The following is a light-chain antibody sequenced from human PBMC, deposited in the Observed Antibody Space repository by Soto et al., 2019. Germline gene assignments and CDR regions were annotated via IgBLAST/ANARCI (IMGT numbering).Light chain of an antibody. CDR3: QSYDSSLSAVV. V-gene: IGLV1-40*01. J-gene: IGLJ2*01. CDR2: VNS. Sequence: QSALTQPPSVSGPPGQRVTISCTGSSSNIGAGYDVHWYQQLPGTAPKLLIYVNSNRPSGVPDRFSGSKSGTSASLAITGLQAEDEADYYCQSYDSSLSAVVFGGGTKLTVL. CDR1: SSNIGAGYD.